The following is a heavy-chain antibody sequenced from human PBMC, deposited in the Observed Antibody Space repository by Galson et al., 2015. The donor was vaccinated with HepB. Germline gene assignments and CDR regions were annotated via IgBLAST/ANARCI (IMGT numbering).Heavy chain of an antibody. V-gene: IGHV3-7*03. CDR1: GFTFSSYW. Sequence: SLRLSCAASGFTFSSYWMNWVRQAPGKGLEWVAYIKQDGSEKYYADSLKGRVTISRDNGKNSLYLQMNSLRGDDTAVYYCAREAVAGTGWFDPWGQGTLVTVSS. CDR3: AREAVAGTGWFDP. CDR2: IKQDGSEK. J-gene: IGHJ5*02. D-gene: IGHD6-19*01.